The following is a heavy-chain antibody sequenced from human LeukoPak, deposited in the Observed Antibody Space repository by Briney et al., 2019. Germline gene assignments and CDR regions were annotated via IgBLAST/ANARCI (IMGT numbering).Heavy chain of an antibody. V-gene: IGHV3-53*01. CDR1: GFTVSSNY. CDR2: IYSGGST. Sequence: PGGSLGLSCAASGFTVSSNYMSWVRQAPGKGLEWVSVIYSGGSTYYADSVKGRFTISRDNSKNTLYLQMNSLRAEDTAVYYCARVSSYDSSGCDAFDIWGQGTMVTVSS. CDR3: ARVSSYDSSGCDAFDI. D-gene: IGHD3-22*01. J-gene: IGHJ3*02.